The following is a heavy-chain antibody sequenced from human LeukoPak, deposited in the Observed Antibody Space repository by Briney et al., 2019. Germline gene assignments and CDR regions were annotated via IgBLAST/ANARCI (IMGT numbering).Heavy chain of an antibody. CDR1: GFTVTSNY. J-gene: IGHJ6*02. Sequence: PGGSLRLSCAASGFTVTSNYMSWVRQAPGKGLEWVAVISHDGGNKHYADSVKGRFTISRDNSKNTLFLQMISLRPEDTAVYYCARGTDIVVVPAAIERYYGMDVWGQGTAVTVSS. CDR2: ISHDGGNK. V-gene: IGHV3-30-3*01. D-gene: IGHD2-2*01. CDR3: ARGTDIVVVPAAIERYYGMDV.